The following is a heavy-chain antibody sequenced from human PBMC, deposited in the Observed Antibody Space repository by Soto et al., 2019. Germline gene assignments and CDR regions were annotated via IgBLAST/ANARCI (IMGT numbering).Heavy chain of an antibody. V-gene: IGHV3-23*01. Sequence: GSLRLSCAASGCTFSNCAMSWVRQAPGKGLEWVSAISGSGGRTYYADSVKGRFTISRDNSKNTLYLQMNSLRAEDTAVYYCARRPMYCSGGTCYSFWYFDLWGRGTLVTVSS. CDR3: ARRPMYCSGGTCYSFWYFDL. D-gene: IGHD2-15*01. CDR1: GCTFSNCA. CDR2: ISGSGGRT. J-gene: IGHJ2*01.